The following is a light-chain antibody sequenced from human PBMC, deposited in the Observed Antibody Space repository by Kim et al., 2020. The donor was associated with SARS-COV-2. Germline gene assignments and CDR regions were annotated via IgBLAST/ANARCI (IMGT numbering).Light chain of an antibody. Sequence: SYELTQPPSVSEPPGQTARITCSGDALPKKYAYWYQQKSGQAPVLVIYEDTKRPSGIPERFSGSSSGTMATLTISGAQVEDEADYYCYSTDSSGNHRVFGGGTKVTVL. V-gene: IGLV3-10*01. CDR3: YSTDSSGNHRV. CDR1: ALPKKY. CDR2: EDT. J-gene: IGLJ3*02.